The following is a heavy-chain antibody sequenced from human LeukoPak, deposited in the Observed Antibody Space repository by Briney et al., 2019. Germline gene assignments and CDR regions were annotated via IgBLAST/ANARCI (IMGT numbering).Heavy chain of an antibody. CDR1: GYIFTSYA. V-gene: IGHV1-46*01. Sequence: ASVKVSCKASGYIFTSYAMHWVRRAPGQGLEWMGIINPSGGTTNYAQKFQGRVTMTEDTSTDTAYMELSSLRSEDTAVYYCATATSSIFGAFDIWGQGTMVTVSS. CDR2: INPSGGTT. J-gene: IGHJ3*02. D-gene: IGHD3-3*02. CDR3: ATATSSIFGAFDI.